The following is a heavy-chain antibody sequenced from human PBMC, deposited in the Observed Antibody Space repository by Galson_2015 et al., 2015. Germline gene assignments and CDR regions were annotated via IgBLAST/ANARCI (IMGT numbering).Heavy chain of an antibody. Sequence: ETLSLTCSVSGGSISTSYWSWIRQPPGKGPEWIGEVYSGAAAIYNPSLRSRVTISLDTSNNQFSLNLTSVTAADAAVYYCARDLGVGARYFDLWGRGTQISVSS. D-gene: IGHD3-16*01. CDR1: GGSISTSY. J-gene: IGHJ2*01. V-gene: IGHV4-59*01. CDR2: VYSGAAA. CDR3: ARDLGVGARYFDL.